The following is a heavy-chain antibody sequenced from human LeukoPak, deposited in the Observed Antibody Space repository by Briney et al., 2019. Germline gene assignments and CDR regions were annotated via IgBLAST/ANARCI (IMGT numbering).Heavy chain of an antibody. J-gene: IGHJ4*02. CDR2: VHLDGRT. CDR1: DGSVTSTNW. V-gene: IGHV4-4*02. CDR3: AREGGFFRPLDY. Sequence: SETLSLTCGVSDGSVTSTNWWTWVRQPPGKGLEWIGEVHLDGRTNYNPSLKSRLTISVDLSENHISLKLTSVTAADTAVYYCAREGGFFRPLDYSGQGTLVTVSS. D-gene: IGHD3-3*01.